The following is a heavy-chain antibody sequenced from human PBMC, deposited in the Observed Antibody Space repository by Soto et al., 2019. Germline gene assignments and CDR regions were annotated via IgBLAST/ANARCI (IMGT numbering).Heavy chain of an antibody. D-gene: IGHD6-6*01. J-gene: IGHJ6*02. V-gene: IGHV4-39*01. CDR1: GGSISSSSYY. Sequence: SETLSLTCTVSGGSISSSSYYWGWIRQPPGKGLEWIGSIYYSGSTYYNPSLKSRVTISVDTSKNQFSLKLSSVTAADTAVYYCARHGLQQLVEGYYGMDVWGQGTTVTVSS. CDR3: ARHGLQQLVEGYYGMDV. CDR2: IYYSGST.